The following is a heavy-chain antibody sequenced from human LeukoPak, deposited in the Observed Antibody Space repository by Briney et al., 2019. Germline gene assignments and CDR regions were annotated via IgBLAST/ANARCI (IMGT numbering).Heavy chain of an antibody. J-gene: IGHJ4*02. CDR2: IWYDGSNK. D-gene: IGHD6-13*01. CDR3: AKGKVTAADPPGY. V-gene: IGHV3-30*02. CDR1: GFTFSSYG. Sequence: GGSLRLSCAASGFTFSSYGMHWVRQAPGKGLEWVAFIWYDGSNKYYAASVKGRFTISRENSKNTLYLQMNSLRAEDTAVYYCAKGKVTAADPPGYWGQRTLVTVSS.